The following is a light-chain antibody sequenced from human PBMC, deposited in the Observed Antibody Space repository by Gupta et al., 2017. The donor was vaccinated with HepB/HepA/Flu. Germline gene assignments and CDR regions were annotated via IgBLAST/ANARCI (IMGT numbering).Light chain of an antibody. CDR3: AAWDDSLNGGV. Sequence: QSVLTQPPSAPGTHGQRVTISCSGSSSNIGSNTVNWYQQLPGTAPNLLIYSNNQRPSGVPDRFSVSKSGTSASLAISVLQSEDEADYYCAAWDDSLNGGVFGGGTKLTVL. V-gene: IGLV1-44*01. J-gene: IGLJ3*02. CDR1: SSNIGSNT. CDR2: SNN.